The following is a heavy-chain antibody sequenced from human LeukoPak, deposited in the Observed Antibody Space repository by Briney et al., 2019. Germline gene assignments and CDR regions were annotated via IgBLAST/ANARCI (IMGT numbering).Heavy chain of an antibody. V-gene: IGHV4-38-2*01. Sequence: SETLSLTCAVSGYSISSGYYWGWIRQPPGKGLEWIGSIYHGGSTYYNPSLKSRVTISVDTSKNQFSLKLSSVTAADTAVYYCASLRRGEGKYCSGGSCYFDYWGQGTLVTVS. J-gene: IGHJ4*02. CDR3: ASLRRGEGKYCSGGSCYFDY. D-gene: IGHD2-15*01. CDR2: IYHGGST. CDR1: GYSISSGYY.